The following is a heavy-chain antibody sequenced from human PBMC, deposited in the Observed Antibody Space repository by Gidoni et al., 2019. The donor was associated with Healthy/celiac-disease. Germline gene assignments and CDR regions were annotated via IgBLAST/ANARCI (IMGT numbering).Heavy chain of an antibody. CDR2: IYHSGST. CDR1: GGSISSSNW. Sequence: QVQLQESGPGLVKPSGTLSLTCAVSGGSISSSNWWSWVRQPPGKGLEWIGEIYHSGSTNYNPSLKSRVTISVDKSKNQFSLKLSSVTAADTAVYYCARDLSYSSSWSKSDYYYYYGMDVWGQGTTVTVSS. CDR3: ARDLSYSSSWSKSDYYYYYGMDV. D-gene: IGHD6-13*01. J-gene: IGHJ6*02. V-gene: IGHV4-4*02.